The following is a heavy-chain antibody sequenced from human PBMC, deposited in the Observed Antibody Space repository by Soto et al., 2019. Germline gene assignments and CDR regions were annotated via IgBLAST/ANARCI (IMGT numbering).Heavy chain of an antibody. V-gene: IGHV1-24*01. J-gene: IGHJ3*02. CDR3: ATAVLRFLEWLDAFDI. D-gene: IGHD3-3*01. Sequence: GASVKVSCKVSGYTLTELSMHWVRQAPGKGLEWMGGFDPEDGETIYAQKFQGRVTMTEDTSTDTAYMELSSLRSEDTAVYYCATAVLRFLEWLDAFDIWGQGTMVTVSS. CDR2: FDPEDGET. CDR1: GYTLTELS.